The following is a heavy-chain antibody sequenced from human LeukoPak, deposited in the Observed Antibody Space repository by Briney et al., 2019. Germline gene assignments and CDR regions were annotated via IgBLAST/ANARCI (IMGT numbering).Heavy chain of an antibody. CDR1: GFTFSSYW. D-gene: IGHD3-22*01. V-gene: IGHV3-21*01. CDR3: ARDYYDSSGYYVEKRFDY. CDR2: ISSSSSYI. Sequence: GGSLRLSCAASGFTFSSYWMHWVRQAPGKGLEWVSSISSSSSYIYYADSVKGRFTISRDNAKNSLYLQMNSLRAEDTAVYYCARDYYDSSGYYVEKRFDYWGQGTLVTVSS. J-gene: IGHJ4*02.